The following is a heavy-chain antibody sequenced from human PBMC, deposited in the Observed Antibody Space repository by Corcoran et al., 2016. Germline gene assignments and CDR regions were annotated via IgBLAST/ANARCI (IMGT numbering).Heavy chain of an antibody. CDR2: ISSSSSTI. Sequence: VQLVESGGGLVQPGGSLRLSCAASGFTFSSYSMNWVRQAPGKGLEWVSYISSSSSTIYYADSVKGRFTISRDNAKNSLYLQMNSLRDEDTAVYYCARTNYYDSSGYYKLGAVDIWGQGTMVTVSS. CDR1: GFTFSSYS. CDR3: ARTNYYDSSGYYKLGAVDI. D-gene: IGHD3-22*01. V-gene: IGHV3-48*02. J-gene: IGHJ3*02.